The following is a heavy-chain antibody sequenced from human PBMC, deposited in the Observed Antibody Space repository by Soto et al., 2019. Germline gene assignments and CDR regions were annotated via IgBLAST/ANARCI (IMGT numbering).Heavy chain of an antibody. Sequence: PSETLSLTCAVSGGSISSTNWWTWVRQPPGKGLEWIGEIYHSGSTNYNPSLNGRITISVDKSKNQFSLRVTSVTAADTAVYFCARRSYYYDNNGHSHFHYCGQGPLVTVST. J-gene: IGHJ4*02. CDR3: ARRSYYYDNNGHSHFHY. D-gene: IGHD3-22*01. CDR1: GGSISSTNW. V-gene: IGHV4-4*02. CDR2: IYHSGST.